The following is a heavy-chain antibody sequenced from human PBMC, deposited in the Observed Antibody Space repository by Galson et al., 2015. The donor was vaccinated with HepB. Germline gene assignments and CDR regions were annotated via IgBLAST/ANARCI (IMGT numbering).Heavy chain of an antibody. D-gene: IGHD6-13*01. CDR2: INTNTGNP. CDR1: GYAFTSYA. Sequence: SVKVSCKASGYAFTSYAMNWVRQAPGQGLEWMGWINTNTGNPTYAQGFTGRFVFSLDTSVSTAYLQISSLKAEDTAVYYCARAPYSSSWYSGYYYYMDVWGKGTRSPSP. J-gene: IGHJ6*03. CDR3: ARAPYSSSWYSGYYYYMDV. V-gene: IGHV7-4-1*02.